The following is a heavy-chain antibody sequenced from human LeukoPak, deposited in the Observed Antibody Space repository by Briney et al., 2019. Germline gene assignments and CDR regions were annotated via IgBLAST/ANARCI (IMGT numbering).Heavy chain of an antibody. CDR3: ARGGVRYCSSISCQWRNWFDP. CDR1: GGSISSSNW. J-gene: IGHJ5*02. Sequence: SGTLSLTCAVSGGSISSSNWWSWVRQPPGKGLEWIGEIYHSGSTNYNPSLKSRVTISVDTSKNQFSLKLSSVTAADTAVYYCARGGVRYCSSISCQWRNWFDPWGQGTLVTVSS. D-gene: IGHD2-2*01. CDR2: IYHSGST. V-gene: IGHV4-4*02.